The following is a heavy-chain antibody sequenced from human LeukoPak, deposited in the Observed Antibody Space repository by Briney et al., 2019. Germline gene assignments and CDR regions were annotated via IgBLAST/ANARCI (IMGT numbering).Heavy chain of an antibody. D-gene: IGHD4-17*01. V-gene: IGHV4-39*01. CDR3: AGHVTPPYTNYGAY. J-gene: IGHJ4*02. CDR1: GDPLSTPQYY. CDR2: VYYGGSL. Sequence: SETLSLTCTVSGDPLSTPQYYWGWIRQPPGRGLEWIGSVYYGGSLFYNPSLKSRVTLSVDTSKNQFSLKLSSVTAADTAVYYCAGHVTPPYTNYGAYWGRGTLVTVSS.